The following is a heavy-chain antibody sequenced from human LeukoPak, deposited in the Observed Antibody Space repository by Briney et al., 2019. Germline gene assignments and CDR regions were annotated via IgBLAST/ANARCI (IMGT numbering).Heavy chain of an antibody. D-gene: IGHD6-19*01. CDR3: VKGSSGWYAGAFDY. J-gene: IGHJ4*02. Sequence: GGSLRLSCAASGFTFSSYAMSWVRQAPGKGLEWVSAISGSGGGTYYADSVKGRFTISRDNSKNTLYLQMNSLRAEDTAVYYCVKGSSGWYAGAFDYWGQGTLVTVSS. CDR2: ISGSGGGT. V-gene: IGHV3-23*01. CDR1: GFTFSSYA.